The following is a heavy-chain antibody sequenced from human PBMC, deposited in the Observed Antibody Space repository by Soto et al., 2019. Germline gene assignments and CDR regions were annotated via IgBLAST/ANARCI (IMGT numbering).Heavy chain of an antibody. CDR2: IIPIFGTP. D-gene: IGHD4-17*01. Sequence: QVHLVQSGAEVKKPGSSLKVSCKASGGPFNTSAISWVRQAPGHGLEWMGGIIPIFGTPNYAQKFQGKVTITADKSTNTAYLELSSPTSDDTAVYYCAEDDSALFSYGAHLDNWGQGTLVTITT. V-gene: IGHV1-69*06. J-gene: IGHJ4*02. CDR1: GGPFNTSA. CDR3: AEDDSALFSYGAHLDN.